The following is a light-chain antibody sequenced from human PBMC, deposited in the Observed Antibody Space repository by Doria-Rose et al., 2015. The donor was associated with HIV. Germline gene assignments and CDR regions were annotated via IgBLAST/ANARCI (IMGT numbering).Light chain of an antibody. V-gene: IGKV4-1*01. CDR2: WAS. J-gene: IGKJ1*01. CDR1: NNKNN. Sequence: NNKNNLAWYQQKPGQPPKLLIYWASTRESGVPDRFSGSGSGTESTLTISSLQAEDVAVYYCQQYDSAPWTFGQGTKVEV. CDR3: QQYDSAPWT.